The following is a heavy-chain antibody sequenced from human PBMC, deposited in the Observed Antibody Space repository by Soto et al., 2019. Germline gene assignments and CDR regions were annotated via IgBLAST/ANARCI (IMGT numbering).Heavy chain of an antibody. V-gene: IGHV3-21*01. CDR1: GFTLSSYS. D-gene: IGHD1-26*01. Sequence: VGSLILSFAASGFTLSSYSFNWVRQAPGKGLEWVSSISSSSSYMYYADSVKGRFTISRDNAKNSLYLQMNSLRAEETAVYYCARDRSGSNYVDYWGQGTLVTVS. J-gene: IGHJ4*02. CDR3: ARDRSGSNYVDY. CDR2: ISSSSSYM.